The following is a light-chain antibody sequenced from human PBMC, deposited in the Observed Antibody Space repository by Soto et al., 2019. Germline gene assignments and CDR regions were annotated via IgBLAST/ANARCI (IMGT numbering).Light chain of an antibody. CDR3: QQRSSWPLLT. J-gene: IGKJ4*01. Sequence: EIVLTQSPATLSLSPGERATLSCRASQSVSNYLAWFQQKPGQAPRLLIYDASNRATGIPARFSGSGSGTEVTLTISSLEPEDFAVYYCQQRSSWPLLTFGGGTKVEI. CDR1: QSVSNY. V-gene: IGKV3-11*01. CDR2: DAS.